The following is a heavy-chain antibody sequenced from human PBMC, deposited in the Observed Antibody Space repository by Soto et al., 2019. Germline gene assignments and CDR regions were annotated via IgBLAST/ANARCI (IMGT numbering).Heavy chain of an antibody. CDR2: IYHSGST. CDR3: ARVSGSYYYGMDV. V-gene: IGHV4-4*02. Sequence: QVQLQESGPGLVKPSGTLSLTCAVSGGSISSSNWWSWVRQPPGKGLEWIGEIYHSGSTNYNPSRKSRVTISVDKSTNQFSLKLSSVPAADTAVYYCARVSGSYYYGMDVWGQGTTVTVSS. D-gene: IGHD1-26*01. J-gene: IGHJ6*02. CDR1: GGSISSSNW.